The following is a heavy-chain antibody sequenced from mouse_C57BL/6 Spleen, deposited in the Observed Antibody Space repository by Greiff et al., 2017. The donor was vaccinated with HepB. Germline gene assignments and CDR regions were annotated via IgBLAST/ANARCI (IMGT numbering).Heavy chain of an antibody. CDR2: IYPGDGDT. CDR1: GYAFSSSW. D-gene: IGHD3-3*01. V-gene: IGHV1-82*01. Sequence: LEESGPELVKPGASVKISCKASGYAFSSSWMNWVKQRPGKGLEWIRRIYPGDGDTNYNGKFKGKATLTADKSSSTAYMQLSSLTSEDSAVYFCAREGDPHYYAMDYWGQGTSVTVSS. J-gene: IGHJ4*01. CDR3: AREGDPHYYAMDY.